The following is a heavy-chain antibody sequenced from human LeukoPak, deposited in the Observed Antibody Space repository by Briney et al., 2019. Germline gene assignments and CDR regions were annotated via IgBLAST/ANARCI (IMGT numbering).Heavy chain of an antibody. Sequence: SETLSLTCTVSSGSISSYYWQWIRQPPGNRLEWIGYVYYSGSTDYNPSLKSRVTISVDTSKNQFSLKLTSVTAADTAVYYCARGEPRIARPGAPPFDLWGRGTLVTVSS. CDR1: SGSISSYY. CDR3: ARGEPRIARPGAPPFDL. J-gene: IGHJ2*01. CDR2: VYYSGST. V-gene: IGHV4-59*01. D-gene: IGHD6-13*01.